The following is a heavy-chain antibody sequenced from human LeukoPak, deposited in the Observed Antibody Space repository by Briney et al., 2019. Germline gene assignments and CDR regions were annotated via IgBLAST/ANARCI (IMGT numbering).Heavy chain of an antibody. D-gene: IGHD2-21*01. CDR2: INHSGST. Sequence: SETLSLTCAVYGGSFSGYYWSWIRQPPGKGLEWIGEINHSGSTNYNPSLKSRVTISVDTSKNQFSLKLSSVTAADTAVYYCARTLGGANNWFDPWGQGTLVTVSS. CDR3: ARTLGGANNWFDP. J-gene: IGHJ5*02. CDR1: GGSFSGYY. V-gene: IGHV4-34*01.